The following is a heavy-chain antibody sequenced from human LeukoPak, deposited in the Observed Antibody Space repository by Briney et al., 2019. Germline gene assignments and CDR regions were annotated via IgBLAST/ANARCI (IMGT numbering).Heavy chain of an antibody. V-gene: IGHV3-23*01. J-gene: IGHJ4*02. Sequence: PGGSLRLSCAASGFTFSSYAMSWVRQAPGKGLEWVSAISGSGGSTYYADSVKGRFTISRDNSKNTLYLQMNSLRAEDTAVYYCAKKRWYYGSGSYPHFDYWGQGTLVTVSS. CDR2: ISGSGGST. CDR1: GFTFSSYA. CDR3: AKKRWYYGSGSYPHFDY. D-gene: IGHD3-10*01.